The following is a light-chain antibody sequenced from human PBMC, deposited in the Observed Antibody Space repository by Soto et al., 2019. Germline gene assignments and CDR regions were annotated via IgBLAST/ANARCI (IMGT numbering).Light chain of an antibody. CDR1: QNISSW. CDR2: QAS. J-gene: IGKJ4*01. CDR3: QQYNLKYLS. V-gene: IGKV1-5*03. Sequence: DIQMTQSPSTLSASIGDRVTITCRASQNISSWLSWYQQKPGKAPNLLIYQASILESGVPSRFSGSGSGTEFSLIIISLQPDDFATFYCQQYNLKYLSFGGGTKVDIK.